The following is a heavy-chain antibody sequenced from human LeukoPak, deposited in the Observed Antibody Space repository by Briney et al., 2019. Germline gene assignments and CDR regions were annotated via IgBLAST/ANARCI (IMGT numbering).Heavy chain of an antibody. Sequence: KPGESLKISCKGSGYRFTNYWIGWVRQIPGKGLEWMGIIYPGDSDIRYSPSFQGQVTISADQSISTAYLQWSSLKASHTAMYYCARQNSGWEKGTIDYWGQGSLVTVS. CDR3: ARQNSGWEKGTIDY. CDR2: IYPGDSDI. D-gene: IGHD6-19*01. J-gene: IGHJ4*02. CDR1: GYRFTNYW. V-gene: IGHV5-51*01.